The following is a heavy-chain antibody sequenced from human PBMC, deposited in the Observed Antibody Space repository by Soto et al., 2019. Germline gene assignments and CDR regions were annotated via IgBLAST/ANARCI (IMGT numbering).Heavy chain of an antibody. CDR3: ARDTGDGTFDF. D-gene: IGHD7-27*01. J-gene: IGHJ4*02. CDR1: RYTFMSYA. V-gene: IGHV1-3*01. Sequence: SGKVSFNASRYTFMSYAMHWVRQAPGQRLEWMGWINAGYGNTKSSQKFQDRVTISRDTSASTAYMELTSLRSEDTAVYYCARDTGDGTFDFWGQGTLVTVSS. CDR2: INAGYGNT.